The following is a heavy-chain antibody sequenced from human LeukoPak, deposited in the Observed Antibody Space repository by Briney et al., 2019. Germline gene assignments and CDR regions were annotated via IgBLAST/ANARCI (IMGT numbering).Heavy chain of an antibody. J-gene: IGHJ5*02. CDR1: GYTFTGYY. V-gene: IGHV1-2*02. D-gene: IGHD4-17*01. CDR2: INPNSGGT. CDR3: ARREKPRDYGDYGGTEFDP. Sequence: GASVKVSCKASGYTFTGYYMHWVRQAPGQGLEWMGWINPNSGGTNYAQKFQGRVTMTRNTSISTAYMELSSLRSEDTAVYYCARREKPRDYGDYGGTEFDPWGQGTLVTVSS.